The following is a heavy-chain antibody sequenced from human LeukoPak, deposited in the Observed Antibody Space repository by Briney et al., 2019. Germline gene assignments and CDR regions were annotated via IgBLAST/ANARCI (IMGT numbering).Heavy chain of an antibody. CDR3: ARTVAGPPYYYYYYMDV. Sequence: SETLSLTCTVSGYSISSGYYWGWIRQPPGKGLEWIGEINHSGSTNYNPSLKSRVTISVDTSKNQFSLKLSSVTAADTAVYYCARTVAGPPYYYYYYMDVWGKGTTVTISS. CDR2: INHSGST. V-gene: IGHV4-38-2*02. CDR1: GYSISSGYY. D-gene: IGHD6-19*01. J-gene: IGHJ6*03.